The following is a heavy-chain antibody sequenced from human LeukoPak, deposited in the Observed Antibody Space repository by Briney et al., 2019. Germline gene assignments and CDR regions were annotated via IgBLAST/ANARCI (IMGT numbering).Heavy chain of an antibody. CDR1: GFSLSSYS. V-gene: IGHV3-21*06. CDR3: ARVAMGRGPGGKNNYYYYMDV. D-gene: IGHD1-1*01. J-gene: IGHJ6*03. Sequence: SGGSLRLSCAASGFSLSSYSMNWVRQAPGKGLEWVSSISSGATYTNYADSVKGRFTVSRDNAKNSLHLQMDSPRADDSAVYYCARVAMGRGPGGKNNYYYYMDVWGKGTTVTVSS. CDR2: ISSGATYT.